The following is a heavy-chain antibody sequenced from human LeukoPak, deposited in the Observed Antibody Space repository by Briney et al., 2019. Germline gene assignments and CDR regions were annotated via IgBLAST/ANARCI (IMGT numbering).Heavy chain of an antibody. Sequence: ASVKVSCKASGYTFTSYGISWVRQATGQGLEWMGWMNPNSGNTGYAQKFQGRVTITRNTSISTAYMELSSLRSEDTAVYYCARANAAGQYYYYYYMDVWGKGTTVTVSS. D-gene: IGHD6-13*01. V-gene: IGHV1-8*03. CDR1: GYTFTSYG. CDR2: MNPNSGNT. J-gene: IGHJ6*03. CDR3: ARANAAGQYYYYYYMDV.